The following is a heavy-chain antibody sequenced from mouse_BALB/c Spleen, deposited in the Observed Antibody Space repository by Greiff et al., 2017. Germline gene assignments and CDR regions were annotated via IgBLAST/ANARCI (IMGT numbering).Heavy chain of an antibody. D-gene: IGHD2-4*01. CDR1: GFTFTDYY. J-gene: IGHJ4*01. Sequence: EVQLQESGGGLVQPGGSLRLSCATSGFTFTDYYMSWVRQPPGKALEWLGFIRNKANGYTTEYSASVKGRFTISRDNSQSILYLQMNTLRAEDSATYYCARDDYDGYAMDYWGQGTSVTVSS. V-gene: IGHV7-3*02. CDR3: ARDDYDGYAMDY. CDR2: IRNKANGYTT.